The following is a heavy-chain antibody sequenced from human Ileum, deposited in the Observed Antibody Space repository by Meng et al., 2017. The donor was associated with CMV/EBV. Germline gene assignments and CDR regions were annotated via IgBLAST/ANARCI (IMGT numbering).Heavy chain of an antibody. J-gene: IGHJ4*02. CDR2: IHPTGTT. V-gene: IGHV4-4*07. CDR1: GGSLTSYY. CDR3: ASWFSFIATTGIYRVDY. D-gene: IGHD6-13*01. Sequence: QLQLQGSGPRLRHPSEALSLTCTVTGGSLTSYYWTWIRQPAGKGLEWIGRIHPTGTTDDNPSLRSRVSMSLDKSKNQFSLKLTSVTAADTAVYYCASWFSFIATTGIYRVDYWGPGTLVTVSS.